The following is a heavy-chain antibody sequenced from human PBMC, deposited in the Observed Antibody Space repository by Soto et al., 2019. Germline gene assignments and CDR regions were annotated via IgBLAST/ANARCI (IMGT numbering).Heavy chain of an antibody. Sequence: ASVKVSCKASGGTFSSYAISWVRQAPGQGLEWMGGIIPIFGTANYAQKFQGRVTSTADESTSTAYMELSSLRSEETAVYYCARHNTIFGVGIVDDCYVMYVWAQGTTVP. D-gene: IGHD3-3*01. CDR2: IIPIFGTA. J-gene: IGHJ6*02. V-gene: IGHV1-69*13. CDR3: ARHNTIFGVGIVDDCYVMYV. CDR1: GGTFSSYA.